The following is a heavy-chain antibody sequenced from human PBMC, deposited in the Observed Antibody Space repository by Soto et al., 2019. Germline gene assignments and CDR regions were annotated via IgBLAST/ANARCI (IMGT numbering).Heavy chain of an antibody. V-gene: IGHV3-23*01. CDR3: AKRLPGVAGGYFGY. CDR1: GFTFSSYA. D-gene: IGHD6-19*01. J-gene: IGHJ4*02. Sequence: EVQLLESGGGLGQPGWSLRLSCAASGFTFSSYAMNWVRQAPGKGLEWVSAISGSGGSTSYADSVKGRFTISRDNSKNTLYLQMNSLRAEDTAVYYCAKRLPGVAGGYFGYWGQGTLVTVSS. CDR2: ISGSGGST.